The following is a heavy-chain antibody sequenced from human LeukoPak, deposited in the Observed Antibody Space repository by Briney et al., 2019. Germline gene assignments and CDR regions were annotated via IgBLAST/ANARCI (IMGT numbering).Heavy chain of an antibody. D-gene: IGHD3-9*01. V-gene: IGHV4-61*01. J-gene: IGHJ6*03. Sequence: SETLSLTCTVSGGSISSGSYYWSWIRQPPGKGLEWIGYIYYSGSTNYNPSLKSRVTISVDTSKNQFSLKLSSVTAADTAVYYCARVPSIHNKLRYFDWFTEIGSPHMDVWGKGTTVTISS. CDR3: ARVPSIHNKLRYFDWFTEIGSPHMDV. CDR2: IYYSGST. CDR1: GGSISSGSYY.